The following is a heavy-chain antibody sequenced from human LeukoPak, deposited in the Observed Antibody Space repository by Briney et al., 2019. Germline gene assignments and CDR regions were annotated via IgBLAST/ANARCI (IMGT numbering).Heavy chain of an antibody. CDR2: ISSSGSTI. J-gene: IGHJ4*02. CDR1: GFTFSDYY. CDR3: ARVYYTIFGVVIYYFDY. V-gene: IGHV3-11*01. D-gene: IGHD3-3*01. Sequence: GGSLRLSCAASGFTFSDYYMSWLRQAPGKGLEWVSYISSSGSTIYYADSVKGRFTISRDNAKNSLYLQMDSLRAEDTAVYYCARVYYTIFGVVIYYFDYWGQGTLVTVSS.